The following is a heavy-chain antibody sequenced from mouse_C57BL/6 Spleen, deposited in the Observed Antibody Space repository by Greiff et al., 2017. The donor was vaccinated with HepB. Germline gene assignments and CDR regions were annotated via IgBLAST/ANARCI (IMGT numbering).Heavy chain of an antibody. CDR3: ARSYDYDGDWYFDV. J-gene: IGHJ1*03. CDR1: GYAFTNYL. CDR2: INPGSGGT. V-gene: IGHV1-54*01. D-gene: IGHD2-4*01. Sequence: VKLQESGAELVRPGTSVKVSCKASGYAFTNYLIEWVKQRPGQGLEWTGVINPGSGGTNYNEKFKGKATLTADKSSSTAYMQLSSLTSEDSAVYFCARSYDYDGDWYFDVWGTGTTVTVSS.